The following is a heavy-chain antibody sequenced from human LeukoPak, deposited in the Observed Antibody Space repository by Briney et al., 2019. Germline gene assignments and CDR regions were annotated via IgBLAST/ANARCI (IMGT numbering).Heavy chain of an antibody. CDR2: IYYSGST. V-gene: IGHV4-39*07. J-gene: IGHJ4*02. D-gene: IGHD6-13*01. Sequence: SETLSLTCTVSGGSISSSSYYWGWIRQPPGKGLEWIGSIYYSGSTYYNPSLKSRVTISVDTSKNQFSLKLSSVTAADTAVYYCARELAAAGNSDYWGQGTLVTVSS. CDR1: GGSISSSSYY. CDR3: ARELAAAGNSDY.